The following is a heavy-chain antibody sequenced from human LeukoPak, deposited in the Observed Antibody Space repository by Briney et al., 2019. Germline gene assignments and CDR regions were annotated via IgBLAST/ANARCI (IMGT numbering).Heavy chain of an antibody. CDR1: GFTFSSYA. D-gene: IGHD2-21*02. Sequence: GGSLRLSCAASGFTFSSYAMHWVRQAPGKGLEWVAVISYDGSNKYYADSVKGRFTISRDNPKNTLYLQMNSLRAEDTAVYYCARGQVMTYWGQGTLVTVSS. V-gene: IGHV3-30*04. J-gene: IGHJ4*02. CDR3: ARGQVMTY. CDR2: ISYDGSNK.